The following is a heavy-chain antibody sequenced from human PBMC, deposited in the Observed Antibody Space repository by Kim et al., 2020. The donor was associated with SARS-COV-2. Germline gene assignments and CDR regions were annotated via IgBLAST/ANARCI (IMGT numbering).Heavy chain of an antibody. Sequence: ASVKVSCKASGYTFTSYDINWVRQATGQGLEWMGWMNPNSGNTGYAQKFQGRVTMTRNTSISTAYMELSSLRSEDTAVYYCARAPRIAARPPFYYYYYYMDVWGKGTTVTVSS. J-gene: IGHJ6*03. CDR3: ARAPRIAARPPFYYYYYYMDV. CDR1: GYTFTSYD. CDR2: MNPNSGNT. D-gene: IGHD6-6*01. V-gene: IGHV1-8*01.